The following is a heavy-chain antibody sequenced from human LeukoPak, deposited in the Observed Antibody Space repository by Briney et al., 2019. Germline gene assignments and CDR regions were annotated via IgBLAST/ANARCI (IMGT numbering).Heavy chain of an antibody. V-gene: IGHV3-23*01. CDR1: GFTFSSYA. Sequence: PGGSLRLSCAVSGFTFSSYAMSWVRQAPGKGLEWVSAISGSGGSTYYADSVKGRSTISRDNSKNTLYLQMNSLRAEDTAVYYCARGLYSSSWYGSDYWGQGTLVTVSS. CDR3: ARGLYSSSWYGSDY. D-gene: IGHD6-13*01. CDR2: ISGSGGST. J-gene: IGHJ4*02.